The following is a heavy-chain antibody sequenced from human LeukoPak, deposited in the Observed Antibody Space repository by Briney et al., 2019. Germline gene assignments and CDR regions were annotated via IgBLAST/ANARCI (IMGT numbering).Heavy chain of an antibody. D-gene: IGHD6-6*01. CDR3: ARDPVRDGAARDY. Sequence: SETLSLTCAVYGGSFSGYYRSWIRQPPGKGLEWIGEINHSGSTNYNPSLKSRVTISVDTSKNQFSLKLSSVTAADTAVYYCARDPVRDGAARDYWGQGILVTVSS. V-gene: IGHV4-34*01. CDR2: INHSGST. CDR1: GGSFSGYY. J-gene: IGHJ4*02.